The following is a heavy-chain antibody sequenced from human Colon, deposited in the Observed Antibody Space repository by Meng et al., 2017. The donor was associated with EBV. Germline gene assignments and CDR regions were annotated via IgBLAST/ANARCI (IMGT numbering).Heavy chain of an antibody. Sequence: QVQLPDAVPGLVKPSQTLFLTCTVSGGSVSSGNNYWIWIRQPPGKGLEWIGYIYYSGRTYYNPSLESRVTMSVDTSKNQFSLKLSSVTTTDTAVYYCARNTVTTSGSSNYWYFDLWGRGTLVTVSS. D-gene: IGHD4-17*01. J-gene: IGHJ2*01. CDR1: GGSVSSGNNY. V-gene: IGHV4-30-4*01. CDR2: IYYSGRT. CDR3: ARNTVTTSGSSNYWYFDL.